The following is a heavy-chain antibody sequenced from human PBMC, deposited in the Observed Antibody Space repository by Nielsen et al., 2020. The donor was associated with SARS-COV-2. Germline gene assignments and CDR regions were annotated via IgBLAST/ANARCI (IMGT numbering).Heavy chain of an antibody. J-gene: IGHJ4*02. D-gene: IGHD1-7*01. V-gene: IGHV3-23*01. Sequence: GESLKISCAASGFTFSDYYMSWIRQAPGMGLEWVSGISASGGSSYYADSVKGRFTISRDNSKNTVYLQMNSLRADDTAVYYCAKKFGLNWNYDYWGQGTPVTVS. CDR1: GFTFSDYY. CDR3: AKKFGLNWNYDY. CDR2: ISASGGSS.